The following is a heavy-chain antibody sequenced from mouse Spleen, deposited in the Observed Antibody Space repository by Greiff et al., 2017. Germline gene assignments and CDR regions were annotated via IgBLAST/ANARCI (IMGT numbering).Heavy chain of an antibody. D-gene: IGHD1-2*01. CDR3: ARRVTTAFAY. J-gene: IGHJ3*01. V-gene: IGHV1-80*01. Sequence: QVQLQQSGAELVRPGSSVKISCKASGYAFSSYWMNWVKQRPGQGLEWIGQIYPGDGDTNYNGKFKGKATLTADKSSSTAYMQLSSLTSEDSAVYFCARRVTTAFAYWGQGTLVTVSA. CDR1: GYAFSSYW. CDR2: IYPGDGDT.